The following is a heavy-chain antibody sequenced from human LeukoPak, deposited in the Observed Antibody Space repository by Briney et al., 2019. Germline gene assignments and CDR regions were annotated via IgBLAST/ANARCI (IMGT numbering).Heavy chain of an antibody. Sequence: PSETLSLTCTVSGGSISSYYRSWIRQPPGKGLEWIGYIYYSGSTNYNPSLKSRVTISVDTSKNQFSLKLSSVTAADTAVYYCASSHVTIFGVFDYWGQGTLVTVSS. CDR3: ASSHVTIFGVFDY. V-gene: IGHV4-59*08. CDR2: IYYSGST. D-gene: IGHD3-3*01. J-gene: IGHJ4*02. CDR1: GGSISSYY.